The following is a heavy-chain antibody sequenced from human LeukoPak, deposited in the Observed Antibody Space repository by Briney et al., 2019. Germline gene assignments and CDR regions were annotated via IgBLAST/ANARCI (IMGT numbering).Heavy chain of an antibody. CDR1: GYTFTSYY. CDR3: ARSPPAYYYGSGSYNY. CDR2: INPNSGGT. V-gene: IGHV1-2*02. D-gene: IGHD3-10*01. Sequence: ASVKVSCKASGYTFTSYYMHWVRQAPGQGLEWMGWINPNSGGTNYAQKFQGRVTMTRDTSISTAYMELSRLRSDDTAVYYCARSPPAYYYGSGSYNYWGQGTLITVSS. J-gene: IGHJ4*02.